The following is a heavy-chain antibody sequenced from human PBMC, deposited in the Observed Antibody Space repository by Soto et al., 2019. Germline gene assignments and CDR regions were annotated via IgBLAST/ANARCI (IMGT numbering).Heavy chain of an antibody. CDR2: IYYSGST. CDR3: ARETVTIFGVVITGWFDP. Sequence: SETLSLTCTVSGGSISSGGYYWSWIRQHPGKGLEWIGYIYYSGSTYYNPSLKSRVTISVDTSKNQFSLKLSSVTAADTAVYYCARETVTIFGVVITGWFDPWGQGTLVTVSS. D-gene: IGHD3-3*01. CDR1: GGSISSGGYY. J-gene: IGHJ5*02. V-gene: IGHV4-31*03.